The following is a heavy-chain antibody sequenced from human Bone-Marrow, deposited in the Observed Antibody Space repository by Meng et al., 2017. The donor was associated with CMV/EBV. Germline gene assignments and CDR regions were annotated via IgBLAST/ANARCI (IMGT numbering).Heavy chain of an antibody. CDR3: ARVHSTPRYYYGSGVDP. CDR1: SSSSGGYY. Sequence: SSSSGGYYWSWIRKHPGKGLEWIGYIYYSGSTYYNPSLKSRVTISVDTSKNQFSLKLSSVTAADTAVYYCARVHSTPRYYYGSGVDPWGQGTLVTVSS. V-gene: IGHV4-31*02. D-gene: IGHD3-10*01. J-gene: IGHJ5*02. CDR2: IYYSGST.